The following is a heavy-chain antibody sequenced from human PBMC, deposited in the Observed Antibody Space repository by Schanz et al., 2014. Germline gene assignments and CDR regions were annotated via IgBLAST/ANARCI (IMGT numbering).Heavy chain of an antibody. CDR1: GYMFTGYY. CDR2: IDPNTGNT. CDR3: AKGSFGGYFDH. Sequence: QVQLVQSGAEVKKPGASVKVSCKASGYMFTGYYLHWGRQAPGQGLEWMGWIDPNTGNTNYAQKFQGRVTLSRQRSISTAYMELTRLRSDDTAVFYCAKGSFGGYFDHWGQGTRVTVSS. D-gene: IGHD3-10*01. V-gene: IGHV1-2*02. J-gene: IGHJ4*02.